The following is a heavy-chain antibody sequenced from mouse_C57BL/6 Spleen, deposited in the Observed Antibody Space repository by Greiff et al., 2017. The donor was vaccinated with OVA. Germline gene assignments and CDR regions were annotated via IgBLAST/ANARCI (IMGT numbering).Heavy chain of an antibody. CDR3: ARDRTMIRRGFAY. V-gene: IGHV5-4*01. Sequence: EVNVVESGGGLVKPGGSLKLSCAASGFTFSSYAMSWVRQTPEKRLEWVATISDGGSYTYYPDNVKGRFTISRDNAKNNLYLQMSHLKSEDTAMYYCARDRTMIRRGFAYWGQGTLVTVSA. CDR1: GFTFSSYA. D-gene: IGHD2-4*01. J-gene: IGHJ3*01. CDR2: ISDGGSYT.